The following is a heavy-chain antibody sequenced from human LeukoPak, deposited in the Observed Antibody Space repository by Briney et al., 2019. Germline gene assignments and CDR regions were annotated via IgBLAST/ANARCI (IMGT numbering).Heavy chain of an antibody. J-gene: IGHJ4*02. V-gene: IGHV3-30*18. CDR2: ISYDGSNK. CDR1: GFTFSSYG. D-gene: IGHD3-22*01. CDR3: AKGYYDSSGYYDY. Sequence: GGSLRLSCAASGFTFSSYGMHWVRQAPGKGLEWVAVISYDGSNKYYADSVKGRFTISRDNSKNTLYLQMNSLRAEDTAVYYCAKGYYDSSGYYDYWGQGTLVTVSS.